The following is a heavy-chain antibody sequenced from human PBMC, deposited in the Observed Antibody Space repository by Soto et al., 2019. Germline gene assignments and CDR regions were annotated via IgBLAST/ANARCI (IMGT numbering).Heavy chain of an antibody. J-gene: IGHJ4*02. CDR1: GGSISTSSYY. D-gene: IGHD1-26*01. V-gene: IGHV4-39*01. CDR2: AYYSGAA. CDR3: ARRNYSESSGLDY. Sequence: PSETLSLTCTVSGGSISTSSYYWDWVRQPPGRGLEWIGTAYYSGAAYYNPSLKSRVTISVDTSKNQFSLRLSSVTAADTAVYYCARRNYSESSGLDYWGQGTLVTVSS.